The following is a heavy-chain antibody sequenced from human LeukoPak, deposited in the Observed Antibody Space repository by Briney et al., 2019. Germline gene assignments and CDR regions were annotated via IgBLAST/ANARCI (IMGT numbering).Heavy chain of an antibody. D-gene: IGHD1-26*01. CDR2: IYYTGST. J-gene: IGHJ5*02. Sequence: SETLSLTCTVSGGSLSGYYWSWIRQPPGKGLEWIGYIYYTGSTNYNPSLKSRVTISVDTSKNQFSLKLSSVTAADTAVYYCARKRGYSVDPWGQGTLVTVSS. CDR3: ARKRGYSVDP. V-gene: IGHV4-59*01. CDR1: GGSLSGYY.